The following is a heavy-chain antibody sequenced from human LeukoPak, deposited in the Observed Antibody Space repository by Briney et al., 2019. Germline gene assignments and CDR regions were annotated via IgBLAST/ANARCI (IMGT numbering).Heavy chain of an antibody. CDR2: ISYDGSNK. CDR3: AKDPARGYFDY. CDR1: GFTFSSYG. J-gene: IGHJ4*02. V-gene: IGHV3-30*18. D-gene: IGHD3-10*01. Sequence: GGSLRLSCAASGFTFSSYGMHWVRQAPGKGQEWVAVISYDGSNKYYADSVKGRFTISRDNSKNTLYLQMNSLRAEDTAVYYCAKDPARGYFDYWGQGTLVTVSS.